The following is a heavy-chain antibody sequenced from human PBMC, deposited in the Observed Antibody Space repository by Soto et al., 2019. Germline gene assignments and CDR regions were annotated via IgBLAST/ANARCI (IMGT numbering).Heavy chain of an antibody. CDR1: GYTFTGFY. CDR2: INPDSGGT. D-gene: IGHD6-25*01. V-gene: IGHV1-2*02. J-gene: IGHJ4*02. Sequence: ASVKVSCKASGYTFTGFYIHWVRQAPGQGLEWMGWINPDSGGTNYAQDFQGRVTMTRDSSISTAYMELNRLSSVDSAVFYCARGRSSTAAGFDYWGQGTLVTVSS. CDR3: ARGRSSTAAGFDY.